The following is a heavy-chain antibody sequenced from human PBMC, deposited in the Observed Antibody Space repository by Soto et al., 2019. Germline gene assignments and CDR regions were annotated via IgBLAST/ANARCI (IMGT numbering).Heavy chain of an antibody. CDR2: IIPIFGTA. V-gene: IGHV1-69*01. D-gene: IGHD3-22*01. CDR3: ARQLTYYYDSSAFDI. J-gene: IGHJ3*02. Sequence: ASVKVSCTASGGTFSSYAIGWVRQAPGQGLEWMVGIIPIFGTANFAQKFQGRVTITADESTSTAYMELSSLRSEDTAVYYCARQLTYYYDSSAFDIWGQGTMVTVSS. CDR1: GGTFSSYA.